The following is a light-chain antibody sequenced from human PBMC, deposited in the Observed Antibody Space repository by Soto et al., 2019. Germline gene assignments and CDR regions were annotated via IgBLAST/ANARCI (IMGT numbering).Light chain of an antibody. CDR2: LNSDGSH. J-gene: IGLJ3*02. CDR1: SGHSSYA. Sequence: QLVLTQSPSASASLGASVKLTCALSSGHSSYAIAWHQQQPEKGPRALMKLNSDGSHTRGDGIPDRFSGSSSGAERYRTISSLQSEDEADYYCQTWGTGILVCGGGTKLTVL. CDR3: QTWGTGILV. V-gene: IGLV4-69*01.